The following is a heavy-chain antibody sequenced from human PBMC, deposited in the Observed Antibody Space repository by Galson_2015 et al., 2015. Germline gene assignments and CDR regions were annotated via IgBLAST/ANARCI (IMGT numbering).Heavy chain of an antibody. V-gene: IGHV3-33*01. CDR2: IWYDGSNK. D-gene: IGHD3-22*01. J-gene: IGHJ6*02. CDR1: GFTFSSYG. Sequence: SLRLSCAASGFTFSSYGMHWVRQAPGKGLEWVAVIWYDGSNKYYADSVKGRFTISRDNPKNTLYLQMNSLGAEDTAVYYCARGGGRGQWLYAGMDVWGQGTTVTVSS. CDR3: ARGGGRGQWLYAGMDV.